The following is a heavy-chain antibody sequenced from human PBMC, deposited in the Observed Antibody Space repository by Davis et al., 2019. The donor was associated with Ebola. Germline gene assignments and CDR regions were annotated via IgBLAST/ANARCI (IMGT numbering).Heavy chain of an antibody. D-gene: IGHD3-22*01. CDR2: ISSSSSYI. CDR3: AKGYYYDSFDY. V-gene: IGHV3-21*04. CDR1: GFTFSSYS. Sequence: GESLKISCAASGFTFSSYSMNWVRQAPGKGLEWVSSISSSSSYIYYADSVKGRFTISRDNAKNSLYLQMNSLRAEDTAVYYCAKGYYYDSFDYWGQGTLVTVSS. J-gene: IGHJ4*02.